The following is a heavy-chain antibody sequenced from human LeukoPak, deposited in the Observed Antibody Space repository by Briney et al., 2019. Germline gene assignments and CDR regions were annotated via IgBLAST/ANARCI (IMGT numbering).Heavy chain of an antibody. D-gene: IGHD4-17*01. CDR1: GFTFSSFA. V-gene: IGHV3-23*01. CDR3: AKDQKWTDYGEFHF. Sequence: GGPLRLSCAASGFTFSSFAMSWVRQAPEKGLEWVSAISGSGADTYYTDSVRGRFTISRDNSKNTLFLQMNSLRAEDTAIYYCAKDQKWTDYGEFHFWGPGTLVTVSS. CDR2: ISGSGADT. J-gene: IGHJ4*02.